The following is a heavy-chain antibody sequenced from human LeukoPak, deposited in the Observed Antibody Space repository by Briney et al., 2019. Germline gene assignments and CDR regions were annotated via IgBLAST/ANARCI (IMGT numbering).Heavy chain of an antibody. Sequence: GGSLRLSCAASGFTFSSYAMHWVRQAPGKGLEWVAVISYDGSNKYYADSVKGRFTISRDNSKNTLYLQMNSLRAEDTAVYYCARDFFMQSRFVSSGCYYFDYWGQGTLVTVSS. CDR2: ISYDGSNK. D-gene: IGHD6-19*01. V-gene: IGHV3-30-3*01. J-gene: IGHJ4*02. CDR3: ARDFFMQSRFVSSGCYYFDY. CDR1: GFTFSSYA.